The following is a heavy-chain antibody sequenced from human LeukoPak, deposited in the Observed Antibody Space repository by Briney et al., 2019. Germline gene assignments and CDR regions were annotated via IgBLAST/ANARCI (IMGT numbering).Heavy chain of an antibody. V-gene: IGHV3-33*01. CDR3: ARGTFGVDY. Sequence: GGSLRLSCAPSGFTFTNFGMHWVRQAPGKGPEWVATIWYDGSMKYYADSVKGRFTISRDNSKNRLYLQMNSLRAEDTAVYYCARGTFGVDYWGQGTLVTVSS. CDR1: GFTFTNFG. CDR2: IWYDGSMK. J-gene: IGHJ4*02. D-gene: IGHD3-10*01.